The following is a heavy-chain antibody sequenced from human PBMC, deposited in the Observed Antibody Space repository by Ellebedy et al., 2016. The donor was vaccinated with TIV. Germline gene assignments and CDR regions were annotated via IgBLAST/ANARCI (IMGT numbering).Heavy chain of an antibody. D-gene: IGHD2-21*02. CDR1: GFSLTTSGMC. Sequence: SGPTLVKPTQTLTLTCTFSGFSLTTSGMCVSWIRQAPGKALEWLALIDWADESYYSTSLKTRLTISKDTSKNQVVLTMTNMDPVDTATYYCARIVVVVTAVDYYYNGLDVWGQGTTVTVSS. V-gene: IGHV2-70*01. CDR3: ARIVVVVTAVDYYYNGLDV. J-gene: IGHJ6*02. CDR2: IDWADES.